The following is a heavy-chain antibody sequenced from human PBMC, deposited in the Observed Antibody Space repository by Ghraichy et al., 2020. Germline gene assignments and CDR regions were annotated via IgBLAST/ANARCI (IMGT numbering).Heavy chain of an antibody. Sequence: SETLSLTCIVSGGSITSGGYYWSWIRQHPGKDLEWMGYIYYNGNTYYNPSLKSRLTMSLDTSENQFSLKLSSVTAADTAVYYCARAHYSNYAFDSWGQGTLVTVSS. V-gene: IGHV4-31*03. CDR2: IYYNGNT. CDR1: GGSITSGGYY. D-gene: IGHD4-11*01. J-gene: IGHJ4*02. CDR3: ARAHYSNYAFDS.